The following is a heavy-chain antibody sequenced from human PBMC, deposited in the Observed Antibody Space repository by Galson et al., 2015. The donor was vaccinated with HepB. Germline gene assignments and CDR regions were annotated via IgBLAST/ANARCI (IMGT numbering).Heavy chain of an antibody. CDR1: GGTFSSYA. J-gene: IGHJ4*02. Sequence: SVKVSCKASGGTFSSYAISWVRQAPGQGLEWMGRIIPILGLANYAQKFQGRVTITADKSTITAYMELNSLRSEDTAVYYCARGEEELFDCWGQGSLVTVSS. V-gene: IGHV1-69*04. CDR3: ARGEEELFDC. D-gene: IGHD3-10*01. CDR2: IIPILGLA.